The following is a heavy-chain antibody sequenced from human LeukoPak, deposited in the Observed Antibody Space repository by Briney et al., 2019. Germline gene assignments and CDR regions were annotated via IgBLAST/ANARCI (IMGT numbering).Heavy chain of an antibody. D-gene: IGHD3-10*01. Sequence: GGSLRLSCAASGFTFSKFAMTWVLQAPGKGLEWVSSISGSGTTYYADSVKGRFTVSRDNSKNTLYLQVNSLRAEDTALYYCAKDPMVRGSTYDYWGQGTLVTVSS. CDR3: AKDPMVRGSTYDY. CDR2: ISGSGTT. CDR1: GFTFSKFA. V-gene: IGHV3-23*01. J-gene: IGHJ4*02.